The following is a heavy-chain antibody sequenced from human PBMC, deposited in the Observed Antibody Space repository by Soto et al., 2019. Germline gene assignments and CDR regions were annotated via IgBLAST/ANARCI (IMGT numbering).Heavy chain of an antibody. J-gene: IGHJ4*02. CDR2: ISAYNGHT. CDR3: ATGWFGEFVYYFDY. Sequence: QVQLVQSGAEVKKPGASVKVSCKASGYTFTSYGVSWVRQAPGQGLEWMGWISAYNGHTNYAQKLQGRVTMTTDTSTSPDYMELRSLRSDDTAVYYCATGWFGEFVYYFDYWGQGTLVTVSS. V-gene: IGHV1-18*01. D-gene: IGHD3-10*01. CDR1: GYTFTSYG.